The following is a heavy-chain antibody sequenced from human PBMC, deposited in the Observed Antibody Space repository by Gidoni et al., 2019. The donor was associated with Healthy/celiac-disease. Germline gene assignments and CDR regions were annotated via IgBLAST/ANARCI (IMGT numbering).Heavy chain of an antibody. CDR1: GGSISSSSYY. Sequence: LQLQVSGPGLVKPSETLSLTCTSSGGSISSSSYYWGWIRQPPGKGLEGIGSIYYSGSTYYNPSLKRRVTISVDTSKNQFSLKLSSVTAADTAVYYCARHPSYHGPSSWFDPWGQGTLVTVSS. CDR2: IYYSGST. D-gene: IGHD2-2*01. J-gene: IGHJ5*02. CDR3: ARHPSYHGPSSWFDP. V-gene: IGHV4-39*01.